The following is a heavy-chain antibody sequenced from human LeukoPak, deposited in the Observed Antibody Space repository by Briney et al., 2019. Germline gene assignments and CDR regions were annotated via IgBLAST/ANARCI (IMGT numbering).Heavy chain of an antibody. J-gene: IGHJ4*02. Sequence: GGSLSLYSAASGFTFSGFWMSWVRQTPGKGLEWVANIKQDGSEKYYVDSVKDRFTISRDNAKNSLSLQMNGLRVEDTAVYYCARAGSFWHYVYWGQGTLVTVSS. CDR3: ARAGSFWHYVY. V-gene: IGHV3-7*01. D-gene: IGHD1-7*01. CDR1: GFTFSGFW. CDR2: IKQDGSEK.